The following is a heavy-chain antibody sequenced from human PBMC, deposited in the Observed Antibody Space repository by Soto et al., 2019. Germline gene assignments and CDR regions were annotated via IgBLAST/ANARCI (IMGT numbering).Heavy chain of an antibody. V-gene: IGHV3-15*01. CDR2: IKSSADGGTK. D-gene: IGHD6-13*01. J-gene: IGHJ4*02. Sequence: PGGSLRLSCAASGFTFSHAWVSWVRQAQGKGLEWVGRIKSSADGGTKDYGAPVRGRFTISRDDSKNTLYLQMSSLRAEDTAVYYCAKDRASSWEGPSWGQGTLVTVSS. CDR3: AKDRASSWEGPS. CDR1: GFTFSHAW.